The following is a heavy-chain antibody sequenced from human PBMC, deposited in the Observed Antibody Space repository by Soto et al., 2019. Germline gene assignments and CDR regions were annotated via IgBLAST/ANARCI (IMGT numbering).Heavy chain of an antibody. CDR1: GFTFGDYA. CDR3: TRDCSSTSCHYYYYYYMDV. D-gene: IGHD2-2*01. CDR2: IRSKAYGGTT. Sequence: GGSLRLSCTASGFTFGDYAMSWFRQAPGKGLEWVGFIRSKAYGGTTEYAASVKGRFTISRDDSKSIAYLQMNSLKTEDTAVYYCTRDCSSTSCHYYYYYYMDVWGKGTTVTVSS. V-gene: IGHV3-49*03. J-gene: IGHJ6*03.